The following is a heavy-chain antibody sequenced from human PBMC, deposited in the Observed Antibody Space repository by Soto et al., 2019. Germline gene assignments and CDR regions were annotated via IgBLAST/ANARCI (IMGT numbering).Heavy chain of an antibody. D-gene: IGHD3-16*01. J-gene: IGHJ3*02. CDR2: ISSNVISK. CDR3: VKEGQRGIDWGVFDI. Sequence: LRLSCAVSGFTFSSYGMSWFPQARGKGREWVAAISSNVISKYYADSVKGRSTISRENSKSIMDLQLNSLRGEDMAVYYCVKEGQRGIDWGVFDIWGQGTMVTVSS. CDR1: GFTFSSYG. V-gene: IGHV3-23*01.